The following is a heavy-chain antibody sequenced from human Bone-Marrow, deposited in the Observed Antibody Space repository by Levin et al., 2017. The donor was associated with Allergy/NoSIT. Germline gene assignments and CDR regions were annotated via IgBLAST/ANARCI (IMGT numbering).Heavy chain of an antibody. V-gene: IGHV3-30*18. CDR3: AKEKLAWGDAFDI. CDR1: GFTFSSYG. CDR2: ISYDGSNK. J-gene: IGHJ3*02. D-gene: IGHD3-16*01. Sequence: SCAASGFTFSSYGMHWVRQAPGKGLEWVAVISYDGSNKYYADSVKGRFTISRDNSKNTLYLQMNSLRAEDTAVYYCAKEKLAWGDAFDIWGQGTMVTVSS.